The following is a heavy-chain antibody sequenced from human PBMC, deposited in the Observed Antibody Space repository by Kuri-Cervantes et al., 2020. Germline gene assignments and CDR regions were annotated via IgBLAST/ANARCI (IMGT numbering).Heavy chain of an antibody. CDR1: GGSISSGGYY. V-gene: IGHV4-31*03. CDR2: IYYSGST. J-gene: IGHJ3*02. D-gene: IGHD3-9*01. CDR3: ARDLPGILTDDAFDI. Sequence: SETLSLTCTVSGGSISSGGYYWSWIRQHPGKGLEWIGYIYYSGSTYYNPSLKSRVTISVDTSKNQFSLKLSSVTAADTAVYYCARDLPGILTDDAFDIWGQGTMVTVSS.